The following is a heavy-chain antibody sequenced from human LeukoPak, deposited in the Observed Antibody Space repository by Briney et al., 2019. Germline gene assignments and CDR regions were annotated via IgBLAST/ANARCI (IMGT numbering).Heavy chain of an antibody. CDR2: ISYDGSNK. J-gene: IGHJ3*02. CDR3: ARAANAFDI. V-gene: IGHV3-30*04. CDR1: GFTFSSYA. Sequence: PGRSLRLSCAASGFTFSSYAMHWVRQAPGKGLEWVAVISYDGSNKYYADSVKGRFTISRDNSKNTLYLQMNSLRAEGTAVYYCARAANAFDIWGQGTMVTVSS.